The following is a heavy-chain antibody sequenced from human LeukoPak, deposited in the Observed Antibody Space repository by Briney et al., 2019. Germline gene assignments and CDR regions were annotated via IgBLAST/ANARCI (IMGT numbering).Heavy chain of an antibody. CDR2: ISVDGSNE. V-gene: IGHV3-30*03. CDR3: AREVPPDTLRRWFDP. CDR1: GFTFSSYG. J-gene: IGHJ5*02. D-gene: IGHD5-12*01. Sequence: GRSLRLSCAASGFTFSSYGMHGVRQAPGKGLEWVAVISVDGSNEYYADSVKGRFTISRDSSKNTLYLQMNSLRAEDTAVYYCAREVPPDTLRRWFDPWGQGTLVTVSS.